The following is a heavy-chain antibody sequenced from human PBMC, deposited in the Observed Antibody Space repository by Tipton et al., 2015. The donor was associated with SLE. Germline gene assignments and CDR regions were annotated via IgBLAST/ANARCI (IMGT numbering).Heavy chain of an antibody. CDR3: ARDPGRYYGSGSYSYYYYYMDV. CDR1: GGSISSYY. V-gene: IGHV4-59*01. Sequence: LRLSCTVSGGSISSYYWSWIRQPPGKGLEWIGYIYYSGSTNYNPSLKSRVTISVDTSKNQFSLKLSSVTAADTAVYYCARDPGRYYGSGSYSYYYYYMDVWGKGTTVTVSS. CDR2: IYYSGST. J-gene: IGHJ6*03. D-gene: IGHD3-10*01.